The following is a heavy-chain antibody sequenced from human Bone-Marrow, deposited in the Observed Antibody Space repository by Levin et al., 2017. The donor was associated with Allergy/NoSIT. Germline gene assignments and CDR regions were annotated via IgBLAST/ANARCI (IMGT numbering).Heavy chain of an antibody. CDR1: GFTFSSYG. J-gene: IGHJ5*02. D-gene: IGHD3-22*01. V-gene: IGHV3-33*01. CDR3: ARDRLSQDSPP. Sequence: GGSLRLSCAASGFTFSSYGMHWVRQAPGKGLEWVAVIWYDGSNKYYADSVKGRFTISRDNSKNTLYLQMNSLRAEDTAVYYCARDRLSQDSPPWGQGTLVTVSS. CDR2: IWYDGSNK.